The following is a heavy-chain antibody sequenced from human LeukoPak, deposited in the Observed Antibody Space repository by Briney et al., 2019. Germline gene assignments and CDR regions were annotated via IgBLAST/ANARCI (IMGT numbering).Heavy chain of an antibody. CDR3: ARDGDYYDSSGYYYV. CDR1: GGSFSGYY. V-gene: IGHV4-34*01. D-gene: IGHD3-22*01. CDR2: INHSGST. Sequence: SETLSLTCAVYGGSFSGYYWSWIRQPPGKGLEWIGEINHSGSTNYNPSLKSRVTISVDTSENQFSLKLSSVTAADTAVYYCARDGDYYDSSGYYYVWGQGTLVTVSS. J-gene: IGHJ1*01.